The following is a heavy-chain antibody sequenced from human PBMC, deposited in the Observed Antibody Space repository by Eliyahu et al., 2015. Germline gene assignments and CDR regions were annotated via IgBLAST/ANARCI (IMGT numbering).Heavy chain of an antibody. CDR2: MYNGGAT. V-gene: IGHV3-53*01. Sequence: EVQLVESGGGLIQPGGSLRLSCAASGFTVSSNYMSWVRQAPGKGLEWLSVMYNGGATYYADSVKGRFTISGDNSKNTLYLQMNSLRADDTAVYYCARDLGAYKRAFDYWGQGTLVTVSS. CDR1: GFTVSSNY. J-gene: IGHJ4*02. D-gene: IGHD3-16*01. CDR3: ARDLGAYKRAFDY.